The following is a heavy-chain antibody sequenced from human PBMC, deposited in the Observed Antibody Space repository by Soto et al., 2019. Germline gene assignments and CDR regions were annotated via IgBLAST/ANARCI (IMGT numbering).Heavy chain of an antibody. CDR1: GFTFSSYA. CDR2: ISYDGSNK. V-gene: IGHV3-30-3*01. CDR3: AIVVGSSGWFYGANFDY. D-gene: IGHD6-19*01. Sequence: QVQLVESGGGVVQPGRSLRLSCAASGFTFSSYAMHWVRQAPGKGLEWVAVISYDGSNKYYADSVKGRFTISRDNSKNTLYLQMNSLRAEETAVYYCAIVVGSSGWFYGANFDYWGQGTLVTVSS. J-gene: IGHJ4*02.